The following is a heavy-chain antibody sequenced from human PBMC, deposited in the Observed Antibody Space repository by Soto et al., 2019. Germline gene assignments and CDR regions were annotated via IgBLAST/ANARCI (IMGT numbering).Heavy chain of an antibody. CDR1: GYTFTGYY. V-gene: IGHV1-2*04. D-gene: IGHD2-2*01. Sequence: ASVKVSCKASGYTFTGYYMHWVRQAPGQGLEWMGWINPNSGGTNYAQKFQGWVTMTRDTSISTAYMELSRLRSDDTAVYYCARDPSLVVPAAKGPWFDPWGQGTLVTVSS. CDR2: INPNSGGT. CDR3: ARDPSLVVPAAKGPWFDP. J-gene: IGHJ5*02.